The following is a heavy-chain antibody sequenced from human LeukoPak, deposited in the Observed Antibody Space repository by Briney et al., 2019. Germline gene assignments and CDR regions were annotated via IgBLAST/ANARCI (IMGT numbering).Heavy chain of an antibody. D-gene: IGHD2-8*02. J-gene: IGHJ6*02. CDR2: INHSGST. Sequence: PSETLSLTCAVYGGSFSGYYWSWIRQPPRKGLEWIGEINHSGSTNYNPSLKSRVTISVDTSKNQFSLKLSSVTAADTAVYYCARGPRYWAPYYYYGMDVWGQGTTVTVSS. CDR1: GGSFSGYY. V-gene: IGHV4-34*01. CDR3: ARGPRYWAPYYYYGMDV.